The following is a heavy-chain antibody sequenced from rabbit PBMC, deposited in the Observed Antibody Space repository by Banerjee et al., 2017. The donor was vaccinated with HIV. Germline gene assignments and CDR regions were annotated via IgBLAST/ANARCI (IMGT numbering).Heavy chain of an antibody. CDR1: GFSFSKNYY. CDR3: ARDHNAGSSYYRGAFDP. Sequence: QSLEESGGDLVKPGASLTLTCTASGFSFSKNYYIYWVRQAPGKGLEWIACIYAGDGSTYYASWVNGRFTISKTSSTTVTLQMTSLTAADTATYFCARDHNAGSSYYRGAFDPWGPGTLVTVS. J-gene: IGHJ2*01. D-gene: IGHD8-1*01. V-gene: IGHV1S40*01. CDR2: IYAGDGST.